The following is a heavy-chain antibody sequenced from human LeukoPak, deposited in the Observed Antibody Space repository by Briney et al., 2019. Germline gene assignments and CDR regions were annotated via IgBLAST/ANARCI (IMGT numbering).Heavy chain of an antibody. Sequence: KSSETLSLTCTVSGGSISSYYWSWIRQPPGKGLEWIGYIYHSGSTNYNPSLKSRVTISVDTSRNQFSLKLSSVTAADTAVYYCARDPGWWGYFDYWGQGALVTVSS. D-gene: IGHD2-8*02. CDR2: IYHSGST. V-gene: IGHV4-59*01. CDR1: GGSISSYY. CDR3: ARDPGWWGYFDY. J-gene: IGHJ4*02.